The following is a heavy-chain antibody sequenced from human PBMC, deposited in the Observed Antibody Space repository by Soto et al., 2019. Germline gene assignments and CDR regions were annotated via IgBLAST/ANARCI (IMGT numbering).Heavy chain of an antibody. Sequence: SETLSLTCAVSGGSISSSNWWSWVRQPPGKGLEWIGEIFHSGSTNYNPSLKSRVTMSVDKSKNQLLLTLSSVTAADTAVYYCARVGYSYGYRGWFDPWGQGTLVTVSS. V-gene: IGHV4-4*02. D-gene: IGHD5-18*01. CDR3: ARVGYSYGYRGWFDP. CDR2: IFHSGST. CDR1: GGSISSSNW. J-gene: IGHJ5*02.